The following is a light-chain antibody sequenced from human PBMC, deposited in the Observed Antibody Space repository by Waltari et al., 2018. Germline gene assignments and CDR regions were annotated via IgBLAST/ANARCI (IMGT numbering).Light chain of an antibody. CDR1: SSNIGAGYD. J-gene: IGLJ2*01. V-gene: IGLV1-40*01. CDR3: QSYDRSLSGVI. CDR2: GNI. Sequence: QSVLTQPPSVSGVPGQRVTISCTGSSSNIGAGYDVHWYQQLPGSAPKLLIYGNINRPAGVPDRVSGSKSGTTVSQAITGLQAEDEADYYCQSYDRSLSGVIFGGGTKLTV.